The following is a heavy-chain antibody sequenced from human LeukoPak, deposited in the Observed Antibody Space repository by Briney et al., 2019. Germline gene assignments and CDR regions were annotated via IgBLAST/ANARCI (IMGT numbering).Heavy chain of an antibody. V-gene: IGHV3-21*01. CDR2: ISSSSSYI. CDR1: GFTFSSYS. D-gene: IGHD3-10*01. Sequence: GGSLRLSCAASGFTFSSYSMNWVRQAPGKGLEWVSSISSSSSYIYYADSVKGRFTISRDNAKNSLYLQMNSLRAEDTAVYYCARDAGIGEGFDYWGQGTLVTVSS. J-gene: IGHJ4*02. CDR3: ARDAGIGEGFDY.